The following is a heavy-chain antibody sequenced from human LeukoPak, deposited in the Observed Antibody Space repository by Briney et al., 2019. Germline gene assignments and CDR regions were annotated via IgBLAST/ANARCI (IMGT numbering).Heavy chain of an antibody. V-gene: IGHV4-4*02. CDR3: ARGPRDIVVVVAFDY. J-gene: IGHJ4*02. Sequence: KTSETLSLTCAVSGGSISSSNWWSWVRQPPGKGLEWIGEIYHSGSTNYNPSLKSRVTISVDKSKNQFSLKLSSVTAADTAVYYCARGPRDIVVVVAFDYWGQGTLVTVSS. D-gene: IGHD2-15*01. CDR1: GGSISSSNW. CDR2: IYHSGST.